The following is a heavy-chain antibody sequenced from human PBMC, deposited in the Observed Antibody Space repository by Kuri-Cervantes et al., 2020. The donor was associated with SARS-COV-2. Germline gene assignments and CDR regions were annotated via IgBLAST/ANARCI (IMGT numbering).Heavy chain of an antibody. D-gene: IGHD2-15*01. CDR3: ARDERYCSGGSCYSEAGNWFDP. V-gene: IGHV3-21*01. CDR2: ISRNSNYI. J-gene: IGHJ5*02. CDR1: GFDFSLYN. Sequence: GESLKISCAASGFDFSLYNMNWVRQAPGKGLEWVSRISRNSNYIDYADSVKGRFTISRDNAKNSLYLQMNSLRAEDTAVYYCARDERYCSGGSCYSEAGNWFDPWGQGTLVTVSS.